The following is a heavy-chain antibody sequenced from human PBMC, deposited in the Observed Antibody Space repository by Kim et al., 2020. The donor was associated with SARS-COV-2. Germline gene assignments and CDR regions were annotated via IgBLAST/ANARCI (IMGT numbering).Heavy chain of an antibody. Sequence: SETLSLTCTVSGGSISSYYWSWIRQPPGKGLEWIGYIYYSGSTNYNPSLKSRVTISVDTSKNQFSLKLSSVTAADTAVYYCARDSGHYYDSSGYLYYFDYWGQGTLVTVSS. V-gene: IGHV4-59*01. CDR2: IYYSGST. CDR3: ARDSGHYYDSSGYLYYFDY. CDR1: GGSISSYY. D-gene: IGHD3-22*01. J-gene: IGHJ4*02.